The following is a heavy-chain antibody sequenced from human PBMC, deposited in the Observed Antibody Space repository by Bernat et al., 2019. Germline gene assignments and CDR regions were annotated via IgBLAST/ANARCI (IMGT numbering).Heavy chain of an antibody. CDR2: ISGSGHST. Sequence: EVQLLESGGGLLQPGGSLRLSFAASGFSFSSYAMSWVRQAPGKGLEWVSSISGSGHSTHYADSVKGRFTISRDNFKNTLYLQMNILRAEDTAIYYCAKESPRLDYWGQGTLVTVSS. CDR3: AKESPRLDY. V-gene: IGHV3-23*01. CDR1: GFSFSSYA. J-gene: IGHJ4*02.